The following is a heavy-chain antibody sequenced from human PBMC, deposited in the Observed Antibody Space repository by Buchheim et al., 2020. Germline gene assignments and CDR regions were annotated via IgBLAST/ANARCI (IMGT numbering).Heavy chain of an antibody. J-gene: IGHJ4*02. V-gene: IGHV1-46*01. CDR2: INPSGGST. Sequence: QVQLVQSGAEVKKPGASVKVSCKASGYTFTSYYMHWVRQAPEQGLEWRGIINPSGGSTGYAKRFQGRVTMTRDTSPSQVYMELSSLRSEDTAVYYCARDPGSWPYSSGWYLDYWGQGTL. D-gene: IGHD6-19*01. CDR1: GYTFTSYY. CDR3: ARDPGSWPYSSGWYLDY.